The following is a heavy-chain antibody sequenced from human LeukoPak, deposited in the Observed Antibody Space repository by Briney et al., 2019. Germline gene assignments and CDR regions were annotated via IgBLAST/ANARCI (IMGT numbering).Heavy chain of an antibody. CDR2: INHSGTT. CDR3: ARVRLWFGELLSESPFDY. V-gene: IGHV4-34*01. D-gene: IGHD3-10*01. Sequence: SETLSLTCAVYGGSFSGYYWSWIRQPPGKGLEWIGEINHSGTTNYNPALKSRVIISVDTSKNQFSLILTSVTAADTAVYYCARVRLWFGELLSESPFDYWGQGTLVTVSS. CDR1: GGSFSGYY. J-gene: IGHJ4*02.